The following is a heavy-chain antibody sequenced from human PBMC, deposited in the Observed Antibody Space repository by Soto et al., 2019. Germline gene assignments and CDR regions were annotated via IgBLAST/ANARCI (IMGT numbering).Heavy chain of an antibody. CDR1: GYTFTSYG. V-gene: IGHV1-18*01. Sequence: QVQLVQSGAEVKKPGASVKVSCKASGYTFTSYGISWVRQAPGQGLDWMGWISAYNGNTNYAQKLQGRVTMTTDTSTSTAYMELRSLRSEDTAVYYCARRHSSSGYGGGCAFDIWGQGTMVTVSS. J-gene: IGHJ3*02. CDR3: ARRHSSSGYGGGCAFDI. CDR2: ISAYNGNT. D-gene: IGHD6-13*01.